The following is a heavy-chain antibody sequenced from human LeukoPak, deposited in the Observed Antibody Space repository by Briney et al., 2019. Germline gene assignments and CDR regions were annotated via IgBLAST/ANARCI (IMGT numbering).Heavy chain of an antibody. CDR2: IWYDGGNK. D-gene: IGHD3-22*01. J-gene: IGHJ3*02. CDR1: GFTFSSYG. V-gene: IGHV3-33*01. CDR3: ARARRPSSGYYCFEI. Sequence: GGSLRLSCAASGFTFSSYGMHWVRQAPGKGLEWVAVIWYDGGNKYYADSVKGRFTISRDNSKNTLYLQMNSLGAEDTAVYYCARARRPSSGYYCFEIWGQGTMVTVSS.